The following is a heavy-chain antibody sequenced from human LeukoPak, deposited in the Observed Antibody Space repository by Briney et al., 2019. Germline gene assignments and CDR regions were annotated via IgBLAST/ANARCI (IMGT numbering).Heavy chain of an antibody. J-gene: IGHJ4*02. CDR1: GFTFSDYA. CDR2: ASYYVGKQ. CDR3: AKAGIGADGAGFLCEY. V-gene: IGHV3-23*01. Sequence: GGSLTLSCAASGFTFSDYAMSWVRQAPGKGLEWVSTASYYVGKQYHADSVRGRFTVSRDNSSNTVSLQMSSLRVEDTAIYYCAKAGIGADGAGFLCEYWGQGTLVTVSS. D-gene: IGHD1-1*01.